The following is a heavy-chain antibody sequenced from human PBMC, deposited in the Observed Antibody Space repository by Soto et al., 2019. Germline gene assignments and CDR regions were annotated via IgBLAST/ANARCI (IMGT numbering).Heavy chain of an antibody. D-gene: IGHD5-18*01. J-gene: IGHJ4*02. Sequence: QVQLVQSGAEVKKPGSSVKVSCKASGGTFSSSAFSWVRQAPGQGLEWMGGIIPIFGTATYAQKFQGRVTITADESTTTAYMELDSLTPEDTAVYFCARGKQQWVEDYWGQGTLVTVSS. V-gene: IGHV1-69*12. CDR3: ARGKQQWVEDY. CDR2: IIPIFGTA. CDR1: GGTFSSSA.